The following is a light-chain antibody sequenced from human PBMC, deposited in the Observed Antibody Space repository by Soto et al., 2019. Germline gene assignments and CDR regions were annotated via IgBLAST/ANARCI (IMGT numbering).Light chain of an antibody. J-gene: IGKJ1*01. CDR2: VAT. V-gene: IGKV1-39*01. CDR1: QSINSY. Sequence: DIQMTQSPSSLSASVGDRVTITCRASQSINSYLNWYQQKPGKAPKVLIYVATSLQSGVPSRFSGRRSGTDFTLTISSLQPEDFATYFCQQSYSSPPTFGQGTKVEIK. CDR3: QQSYSSPPT.